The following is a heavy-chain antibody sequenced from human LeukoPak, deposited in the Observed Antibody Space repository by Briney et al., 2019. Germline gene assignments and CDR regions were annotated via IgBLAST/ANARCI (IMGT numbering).Heavy chain of an antibody. D-gene: IGHD4-17*01. Sequence: KAGGSLRLSCAASGFTFSSYSMNWVRQAPGKGLEWVSSISSSSSYIYYADSVKGRFTISRDNAKNSLYLQMNSLKTEDTAVYYCTTIPEYDGDSGEYLLPEYWGQGTLVTVSS. V-gene: IGHV3-21*03. CDR3: TTIPEYDGDSGEYLLPEY. CDR2: ISSSSSYI. CDR1: GFTFSSYS. J-gene: IGHJ4*02.